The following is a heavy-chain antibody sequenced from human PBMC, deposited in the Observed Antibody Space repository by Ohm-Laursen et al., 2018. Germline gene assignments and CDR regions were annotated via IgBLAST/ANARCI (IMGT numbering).Heavy chain of an antibody. V-gene: IGHV4-4*07. CDR2: IYTSGST. CDR1: GGSISSYY. D-gene: IGHD5-24*01. CDR3: GKGRLRDGYDERVYWFDP. Sequence: GTLSLTCTVSGGSISSYYWSWIRQPAGKGLEWIGRIYTSGSTNYNPSLKSRVTMSVDTSKNQFSLKLSSVTAADTAVYYCGKGRLRDGYDERVYWFDPWGQGTLVSVSS. J-gene: IGHJ5*02.